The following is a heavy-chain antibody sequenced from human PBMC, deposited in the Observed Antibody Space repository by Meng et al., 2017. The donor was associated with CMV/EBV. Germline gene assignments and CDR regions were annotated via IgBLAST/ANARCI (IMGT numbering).Heavy chain of an antibody. CDR3: ASTITYSIAAAGRNWFDP. CDR1: GGTFSSYA. V-gene: IGHV1-69*05. J-gene: IGHJ5*02. D-gene: IGHD6-13*01. CDR2: IIPIFGTA. Sequence: SVKVSCKASGGTFSSYAISWVRQAPGQGLEWMGGIIPIFGTANYAQKFQGRVTITTDESTSTAYMELSSLRSEDTAVYYCASTITYSIAAAGRNWFDPWGQGTLVTVSS.